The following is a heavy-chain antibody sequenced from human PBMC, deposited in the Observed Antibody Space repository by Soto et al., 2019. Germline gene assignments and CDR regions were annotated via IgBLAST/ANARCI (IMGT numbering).Heavy chain of an antibody. CDR1: GDSVSSNSAA. V-gene: IGHV6-1*01. J-gene: IGHJ3*02. CDR2: TYYRSTRWYN. Sequence: SQTLSLTCAISGDSVSSNSAAWNWIRQSPSRGLEWLGRTYYRSTRWYNDYAVSVKSRITVNPDTSKNQFYLHLNSVTPEDTAVYYCARGGTGDAFDIWGQGTMVTVSS. CDR3: ARGGTGDAFDI. D-gene: IGHD7-27*01.